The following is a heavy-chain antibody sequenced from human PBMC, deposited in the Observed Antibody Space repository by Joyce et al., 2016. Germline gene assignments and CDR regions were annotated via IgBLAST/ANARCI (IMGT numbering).Heavy chain of an antibody. CDR3: ARGPRSNWGLVWFDP. V-gene: IGHV4-34*01. Sequence: QVQLQQWGAGLLKPSETLSLTCAVYGGSFSGYYWSWIRQPPGKGLEWIGEINHSGSTNYNPPRKSPVTISVDTSKNQFSLKLSSVTAADTAVYYCARGPRSNWGLVWFDPWGQGTLVTVSS. CDR1: GGSFSGYY. CDR2: INHSGST. D-gene: IGHD7-27*01. J-gene: IGHJ5*02.